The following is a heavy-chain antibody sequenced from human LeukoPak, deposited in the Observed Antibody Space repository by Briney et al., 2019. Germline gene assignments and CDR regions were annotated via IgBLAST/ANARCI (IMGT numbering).Heavy chain of an antibody. J-gene: IGHJ6*02. Sequence: GGSLRLSCAASEFTFSSYAMSWVRQAPGKGLEWVSSVSHSGGNTFYADSVKGRFTISRDNAKNSLYLQMNSLRAEDTALYYCAKDGSGYCSSTSCYGLYGMDVWGQGTTVTVSS. D-gene: IGHD2-2*01. CDR1: EFTFSSYA. V-gene: IGHV3-23*01. CDR3: AKDGSGYCSSTSCYGLYGMDV. CDR2: VSHSGGNT.